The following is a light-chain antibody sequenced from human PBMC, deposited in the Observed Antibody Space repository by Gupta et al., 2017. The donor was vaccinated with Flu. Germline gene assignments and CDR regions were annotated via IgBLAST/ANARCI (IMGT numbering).Light chain of an antibody. CDR2: QDD. V-gene: IGLV3-1*01. Sequence: CTGNELVNKFACWYQQKSGQSPVLVMYQDDRRPSGIPERFPGSNSGNTATLTISGTQTMDEADYYCQAWDRTTRVFGGGTKLTVL. CDR1: ELVNKF. J-gene: IGLJ3*02. CDR3: QAWDRTTRV.